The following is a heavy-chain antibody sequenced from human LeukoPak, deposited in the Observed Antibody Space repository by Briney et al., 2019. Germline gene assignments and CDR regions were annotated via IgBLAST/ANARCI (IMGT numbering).Heavy chain of an antibody. J-gene: IGHJ4*02. CDR2: INHSGST. D-gene: IGHD6-13*01. CDR1: GGSFSGYY. Sequence: SETLSLTCAVYGGSFSGYYWSWIRQPPGKGLEWIGEINHSGSTNYNPSLKSRVTISVDTSKNQFSLKLSSVTAADTAVYYCARGHGSSYLDYWGQGTLVTVSS. CDR3: ARGHGSSYLDY. V-gene: IGHV4-34*01.